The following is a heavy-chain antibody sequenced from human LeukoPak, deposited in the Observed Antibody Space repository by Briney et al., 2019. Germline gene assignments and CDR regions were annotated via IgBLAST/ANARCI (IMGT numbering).Heavy chain of an antibody. J-gene: IGHJ4*02. V-gene: IGHV4-59*08. CDR1: GGSMSSYY. CDR3: ARGARAGYNLEPFDY. CDR2: IYYSGST. D-gene: IGHD5-24*01. Sequence: SETLPLPRTVSGGSMSSYYWSWIRQPPGKGLEWIGYIYYSGSTKYNPSLKSRVTISVDTSKNQFSLKLSSVTAADTAVYYCARGARAGYNLEPFDYWGQGTLVTVSS.